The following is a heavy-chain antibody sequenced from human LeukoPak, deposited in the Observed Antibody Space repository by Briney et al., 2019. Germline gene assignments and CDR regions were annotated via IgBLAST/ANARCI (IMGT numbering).Heavy chain of an antibody. CDR2: IKQDGSET. Sequence: GGSLRLSCAVSRINFNSYWMTWVRQAPGKGLEWVANIKQDGSETYYMDSVKGRFSISRDNAKNSLYLQMNSLRAEDTAVYYCARARADFWTGYFFDSWGQGTLVTVSS. V-gene: IGHV3-7*01. D-gene: IGHD3/OR15-3a*01. CDR1: RINFNSYW. J-gene: IGHJ4*02. CDR3: ARARADFWTGYFFDS.